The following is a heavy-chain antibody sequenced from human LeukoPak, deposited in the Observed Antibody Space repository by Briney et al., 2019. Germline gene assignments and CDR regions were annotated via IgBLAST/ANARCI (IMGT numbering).Heavy chain of an antibody. D-gene: IGHD3-10*01. CDR1: GSRFTSYW. CDR2: IYPGDSDT. J-gene: IGHJ4*02. Sequence: GASLKISFKGSGSRFTSYWIGWVRQMPGKGLEWMGIIYPGDSDTRYSPSFQGQVTFSADQSIGTAYLQWSSLKASDTAMYYCATPLDRGGFDYWGQGTLVTVSS. V-gene: IGHV5-51*01. CDR3: ATPLDRGGFDY.